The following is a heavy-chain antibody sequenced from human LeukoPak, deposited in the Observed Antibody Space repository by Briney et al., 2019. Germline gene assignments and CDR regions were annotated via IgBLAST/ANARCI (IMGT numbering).Heavy chain of an antibody. V-gene: IGHV4-34*01. Sequence: SETLSLTCLVSSGSVSSYYWTWIRQPPGKGLEWIGEINHSGSTNFNPSLKSRVTISVDTSKNQFSLNLSSMTAADTAVYYCARSRLHPIIFDYWGQGALVTVSS. CDR3: ARSRLHPIIFDY. J-gene: IGHJ4*02. CDR2: INHSGST. D-gene: IGHD5-24*01. CDR1: SGSVSSYY.